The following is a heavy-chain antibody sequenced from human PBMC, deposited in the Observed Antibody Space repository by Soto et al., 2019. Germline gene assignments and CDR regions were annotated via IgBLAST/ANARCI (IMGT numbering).Heavy chain of an antibody. CDR2: VKDGGHT. V-gene: IGHV4-34*01. CDR1: GGSLSGYY. J-gene: IGHJ4*02. CDR3: ARGQEGVVATH. D-gene: IGHD5-12*01. Sequence: QVQLQQWGAGLLKPSETLSLNCAVTGGSLSGYYWSWIRQPPGKGLEWIGEVKDGGHTNYSPSLRGRVNISSDTSNNQFSLRLNSVTAADTGVYYCARGQEGVVATHWDQGSLVIVSS.